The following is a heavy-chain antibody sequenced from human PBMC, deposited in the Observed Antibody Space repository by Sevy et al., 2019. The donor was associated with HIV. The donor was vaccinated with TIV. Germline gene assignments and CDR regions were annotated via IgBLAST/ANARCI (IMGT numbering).Heavy chain of an antibody. CDR2: IVVGSGST. J-gene: IGHJ5*02. V-gene: IGHV1-58*01. CDR3: AATTDTIFGVVLMNNWFDP. D-gene: IGHD3-3*01. Sequence: ASVKVSCKASAFTFSTSAVQWVRQSRGQRLEWIGWIVVGSGSTNYAQKFQGRVTFTRAMSTNTAYMEMCSLRSDDTAVYYCAATTDTIFGVVLMNNWFDPWGQGTLVTVSS. CDR1: AFTFSTSA.